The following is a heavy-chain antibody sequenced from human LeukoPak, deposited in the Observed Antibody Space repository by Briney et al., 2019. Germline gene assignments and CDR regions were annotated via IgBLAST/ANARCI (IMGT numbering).Heavy chain of an antibody. CDR1: GFTFSSYS. CDR2: ISSSSSYI. D-gene: IGHD6-13*01. V-gene: IGHV3-21*01. J-gene: IGHJ6*03. Sequence: GGSLRLSCAASGFTFSSYSMNWVRQAPGKGLEWVSSISSSSSYIYYADSVKGRFTISRDNAKNSLYLQMNSLRAEDTAVYYCAREQLVTYYYYYYMDVWGKGTTVTVSS. CDR3: AREQLVTYYYYYYMDV.